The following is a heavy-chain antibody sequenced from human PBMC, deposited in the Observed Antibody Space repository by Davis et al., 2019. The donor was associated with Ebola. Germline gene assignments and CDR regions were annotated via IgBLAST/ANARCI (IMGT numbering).Heavy chain of an antibody. J-gene: IGHJ4*02. CDR2: IYYSGST. V-gene: IGHV4-39*07. CDR3: ARGVSSSWPQDDY. CDR1: GCSISSSSYY. Sequence: SETLSLTCTVSGCSISSSSYYWGWIRAPPGKGPAWIATIYYSGSTYYNPSLKSRVTISVDTSKNQFSLKLSSVTAADTAVYYCARGVSSSWPQDDYWGQGTLVTVSS. D-gene: IGHD6-13*01.